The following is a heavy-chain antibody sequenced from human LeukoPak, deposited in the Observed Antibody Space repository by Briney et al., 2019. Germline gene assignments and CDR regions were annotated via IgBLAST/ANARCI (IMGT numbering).Heavy chain of an antibody. CDR2: IYYSGST. V-gene: IGHV4-39*01. D-gene: IGHD3-10*01. CDR1: GGSISSSRYY. J-gene: IGHJ5*02. Sequence: PSETLSLTCTVSGGSISSSRYYWRWLRPPPGKALVWFGSIYYSGSTYYNPSLKSPVTISVDTSKNQFSLKLSSVTAADTAVYYCARHSYGSGLWFDPWGQGTLVTVSS. CDR3: ARHSYGSGLWFDP.